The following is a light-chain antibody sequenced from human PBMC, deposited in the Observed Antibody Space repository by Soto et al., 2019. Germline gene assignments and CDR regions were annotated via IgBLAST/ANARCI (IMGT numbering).Light chain of an antibody. V-gene: IGLV1-44*01. CDR2: TTN. Sequence: QSALTQPHSASGTPGQRVTISCSGSSSNIGTSSVHWFQQLPGTAPKLLISTTNQRPSGVSERFSGSKSGTSASLAISGLQSEDEADYYCAAWDDSLNGHVFGTGTKVTVL. CDR3: AAWDDSLNGHV. CDR1: SSNIGTSS. J-gene: IGLJ1*01.